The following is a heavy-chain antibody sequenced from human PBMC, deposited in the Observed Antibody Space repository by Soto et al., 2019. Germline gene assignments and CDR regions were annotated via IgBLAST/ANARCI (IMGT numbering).Heavy chain of an antibody. Sequence: QVQLVESGGGAVQPGRSLRLSCAASGFTFISHGMHWVRQAPGKGLEWVAVIWYDGRNKYYGEAVKVRFTISRDKSEKTVYLQMNSLRAEDTAVYYCARAPDDGGNYFDYWGQGTLVTVSS. D-gene: IGHD4-17*01. CDR1: GFTFISHG. J-gene: IGHJ4*02. V-gene: IGHV3-33*01. CDR3: ARAPDDGGNYFDY. CDR2: IWYDGRNK.